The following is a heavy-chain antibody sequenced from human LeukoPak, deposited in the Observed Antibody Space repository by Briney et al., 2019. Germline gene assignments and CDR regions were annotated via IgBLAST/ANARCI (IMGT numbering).Heavy chain of an antibody. CDR1: GFPFRRYS. CDR2: ISSSSSYI. J-gene: IGHJ6*03. Sequence: GGSLRLSCGASGFPFRRYSMIGVPQARGKGLEGVSSISSSSSYIYYADSVKGRFTISRDNAKNSLYLQMNSLRAEDTAVYYCASVQGYYDYMDVWGKGTTDTVSS. V-gene: IGHV3-21*01. CDR3: ASVQGYYDYMDV. D-gene: IGHD6-6*01.